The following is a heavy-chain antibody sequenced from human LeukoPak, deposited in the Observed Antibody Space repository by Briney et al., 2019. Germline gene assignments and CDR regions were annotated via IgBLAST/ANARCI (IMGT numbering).Heavy chain of an antibody. CDR3: ARLGLYYDSSGYSEYYYYYMDV. CDR1: GGSISSYY. CDR2: IYTSGST. V-gene: IGHV4-4*07. D-gene: IGHD3-22*01. Sequence: SETLSLTCTVSGGSISSYYWSWIRQPAGKGLEWIGRIYTSGSTNCNPSLKSRVTMSVDTSKNQFSLKLSSVTAADTAVYYCARLGLYYDSSGYSEYYYYYMDVWGKGTTVTVSS. J-gene: IGHJ6*03.